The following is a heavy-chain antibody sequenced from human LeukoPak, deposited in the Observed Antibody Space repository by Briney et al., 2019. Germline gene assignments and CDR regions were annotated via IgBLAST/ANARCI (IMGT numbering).Heavy chain of an antibody. CDR2: ISGSGSTI. V-gene: IGHV3-11*04. CDR1: GFTFSDYY. Sequence: GGSLRLSCAASGFTFSDYYMSWIRQAPGKGLEWVSYISGSGSTIYYADSVKGRFTISRDNAKNSLYLQMNSLRAEDTAVYYCARGVPGYYYYYMDVWGKGTTVTVSS. D-gene: IGHD3-3*01. CDR3: ARGVPGYYYYYMDV. J-gene: IGHJ6*03.